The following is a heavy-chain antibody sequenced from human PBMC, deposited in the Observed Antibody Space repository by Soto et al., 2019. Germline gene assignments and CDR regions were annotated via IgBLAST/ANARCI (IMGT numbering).Heavy chain of an antibody. J-gene: IGHJ4*02. Sequence: SETLSLTCTVSGGSISGDFWSWIRQSPGKGLEWIAYIHYTGSTNYNPSLKSRVTISLDTSKNQFSLKLTSVTAADTAVYYCVRTLTSGRQYSWGQGTLVTVSS. CDR2: IHYTGST. CDR3: VRTLTSGRQYS. V-gene: IGHV4-59*01. D-gene: IGHD3-10*01. CDR1: GGSISGDF.